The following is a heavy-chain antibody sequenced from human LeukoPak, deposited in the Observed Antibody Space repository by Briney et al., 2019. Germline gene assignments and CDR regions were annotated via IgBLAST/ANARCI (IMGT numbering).Heavy chain of an antibody. CDR2: IYSGGST. CDR1: GFTVSSNY. CDR3: ARDVGDEGNY. Sequence: AGGSLRLSCAASGFTVSSNYMSWVRQAPGKGLEWVSVIYSGGSTYYADSVKGRFTISRDNSKNTLYLQMSSLRTADTAVYYCARDVGDEGNYWGLGTLVTVSS. V-gene: IGHV3-53*01. D-gene: IGHD3-16*01. J-gene: IGHJ4*02.